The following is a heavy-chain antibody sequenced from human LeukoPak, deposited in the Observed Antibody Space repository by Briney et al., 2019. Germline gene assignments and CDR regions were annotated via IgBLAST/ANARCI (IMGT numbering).Heavy chain of an antibody. D-gene: IGHD3-22*01. J-gene: IGHJ4*02. V-gene: IGHV1-18*01. Sequence: ASVKVSCKASGYTFTSYGITWVRQAPGQGLEWMGWISTYNGNTNYPQRLQGRVTMTTDTSTSTAYMELSSLRSEDTAVYYCATDYYYDSSGYSNWGQGTLVTVSS. CDR2: ISTYNGNT. CDR1: GYTFTSYG. CDR3: ATDYYYDSSGYSN.